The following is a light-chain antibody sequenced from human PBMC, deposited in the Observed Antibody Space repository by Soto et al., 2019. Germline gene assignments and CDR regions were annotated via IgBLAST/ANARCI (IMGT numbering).Light chain of an antibody. CDR3: QQYGSSEII. CDR1: QSVRSN. V-gene: IGKV3-20*01. Sequence: EIVMTQSPATLSMSPGERATLSCRASQSVRSNLAWYQQKPGQAPRLLIYGVSSRATGIPDRFSGSVSGTDFTLTITRLEPEDFAVFYCQQYGSSEIIFGQGTRLEIK. CDR2: GVS. J-gene: IGKJ5*01.